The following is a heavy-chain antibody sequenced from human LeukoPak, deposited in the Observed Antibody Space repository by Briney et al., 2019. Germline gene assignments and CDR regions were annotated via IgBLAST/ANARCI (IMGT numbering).Heavy chain of an antibody. J-gene: IGHJ4*02. Sequence: GGSLRLSCAASGFTFSSYAMNWVRQAPGKGLEWVSSISSSSSYIYYADSVKGRFTISRDNAKNSLYLQMNSLRAEDTAVCYCARVVVAARFDYWGQGTLVTVSS. CDR3: ARVVVAARFDY. V-gene: IGHV3-21*01. CDR2: ISSSSSYI. D-gene: IGHD2-15*01. CDR1: GFTFSSYA.